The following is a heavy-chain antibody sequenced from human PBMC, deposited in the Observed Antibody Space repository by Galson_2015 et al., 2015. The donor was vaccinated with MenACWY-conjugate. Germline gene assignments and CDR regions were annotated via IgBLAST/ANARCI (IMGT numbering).Heavy chain of an antibody. V-gene: IGHV3-74*01. Sequence: SLRLSCAASGFTFSRSWMHWVRQSPGKGLVWVSRINSDGSAADYADSVKGRFTISRDNAKSTLYLQMNSLRAEDTAVYYCATYCSSPSCYANGAYWGQGTLVTVSS. J-gene: IGHJ4*02. CDR1: GFTFSRSW. CDR2: INSDGSAA. CDR3: ATYCSSPSCYANGAY. D-gene: IGHD2-2*01.